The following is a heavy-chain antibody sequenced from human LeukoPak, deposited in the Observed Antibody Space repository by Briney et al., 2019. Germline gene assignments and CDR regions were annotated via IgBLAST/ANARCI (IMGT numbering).Heavy chain of an antibody. CDR1: GGSFSGYY. J-gene: IGHJ4*02. D-gene: IGHD3-3*01. Sequence: PSETLSLTCPVYGGSFSGYYWSWIRQPPGKGLEWIGEINHSGSTNYNPSLKSRVTISVDTSKNQFSLKLSSVTAADTAVYYCARVRSGYWGQGTLVSVSS. CDR3: ARVRSGY. V-gene: IGHV4-34*01. CDR2: INHSGST.